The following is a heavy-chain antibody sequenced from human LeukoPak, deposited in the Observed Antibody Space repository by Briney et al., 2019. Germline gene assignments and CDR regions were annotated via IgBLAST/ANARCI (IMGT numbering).Heavy chain of an antibody. CDR3: ARGPAAADY. J-gene: IGHJ4*02. CDR2: ISSNGGST. Sequence: GGSLRLSCLASGFTFSSYAMHWVRQAPGKGLEYVSAISSNGGSTYYANSVKGRFTISRDNSKNTLYLQMGSLRAEDMAVYYCARGPAAADYWGQGTLVTVSS. V-gene: IGHV3-64*01. D-gene: IGHD6-13*01. CDR1: GFTFSSYA.